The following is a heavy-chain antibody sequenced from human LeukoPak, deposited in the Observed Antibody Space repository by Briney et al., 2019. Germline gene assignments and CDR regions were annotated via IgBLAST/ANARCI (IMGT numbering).Heavy chain of an antibody. CDR1: GYTLTELS. V-gene: IGHV1-24*01. Sequence: ASVKVSCKVSGYTLTELSMHWVRQAPGRGLEWVGGFDPEDGETIYAQKFQGRVTMTEDTSTDTAYMELSSLRSEDTAVYYCATRGVRGAIPQRSTMISYGMDVWGQGTTVTVSS. D-gene: IGHD3-10*01. J-gene: IGHJ6*02. CDR2: FDPEDGET. CDR3: ATRGVRGAIPQRSTMISYGMDV.